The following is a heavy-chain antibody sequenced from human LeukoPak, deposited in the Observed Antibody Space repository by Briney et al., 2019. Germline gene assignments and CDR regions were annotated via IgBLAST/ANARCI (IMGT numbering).Heavy chain of an antibody. CDR2: VSPDGIST. V-gene: IGHV3-30-3*01. J-gene: IGHJ3*02. Sequence: GGSLRLSCAASGFTFSSYPMHWVRQAPGKGLEWVSVVSPDGISTYYPDSVRGRFTISRDNSKNTLSLEVNSLRSEDTAVFYCAREIPNAFDIWGQGTMVTVSS. CDR1: GFTFSSYP. CDR3: AREIPNAFDI.